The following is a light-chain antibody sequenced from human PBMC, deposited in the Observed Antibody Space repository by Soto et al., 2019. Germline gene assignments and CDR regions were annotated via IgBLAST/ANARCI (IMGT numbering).Light chain of an antibody. CDR3: QQRFNWPRFT. Sequence: EIVLTQSPATLSLSPGERATLSCRASQSVSSYLAWYQQKPGQAPRLLIYDASNRATGIPARFSGGGSGTDFTHTSSSLEPEDFAVYYCQQRFNWPRFTFGQGTKLEIK. CDR1: QSVSSY. V-gene: IGKV3-11*01. CDR2: DAS. J-gene: IGKJ2*01.